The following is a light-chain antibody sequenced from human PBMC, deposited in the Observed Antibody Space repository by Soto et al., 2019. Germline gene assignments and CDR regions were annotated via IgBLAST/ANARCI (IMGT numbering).Light chain of an antibody. CDR3: PSDTSGSIVV. J-gene: IGLJ2*01. Sequence: QSVLTQPASVSGSPGQSITISCTGTNSDIGGYNSVSWYQQHPGTAPKLLIFEVTNRPSGVSDRFSGSKSGNTASLTISALQDEEEAYYYCPSDTSGSIVVFGGGTKLTVL. CDR1: NSDIGGYNS. CDR2: EVT. V-gene: IGLV2-14*01.